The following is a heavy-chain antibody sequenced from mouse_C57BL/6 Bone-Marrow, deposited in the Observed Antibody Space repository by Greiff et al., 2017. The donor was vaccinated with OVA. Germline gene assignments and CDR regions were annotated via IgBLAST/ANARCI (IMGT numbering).Heavy chain of an antibody. V-gene: IGHV5-12*01. CDR3: ARPDYYYGSSYVSMDY. CDR1: GFTFSDYY. CDR2: ISNGGGST. Sequence: EVKLVESGGGLVQPGGSLKLSCAASGFTFSDYYMYWVRQTPEKRLEWVAYISNGGGSTYYPDTVKGRFTISRDNAKNTLYLQMSRLKSEDTAMYYCARPDYYYGSSYVSMDYWGQGTSVTVSS. J-gene: IGHJ4*01. D-gene: IGHD1-1*01.